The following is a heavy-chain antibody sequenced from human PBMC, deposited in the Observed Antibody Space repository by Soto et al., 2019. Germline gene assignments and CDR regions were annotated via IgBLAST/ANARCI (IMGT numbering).Heavy chain of an antibody. J-gene: IGHJ6*02. CDR2: ISTYNGHT. D-gene: IGHD6-19*01. V-gene: IGHV1-18*01. Sequence: ASVKVSCKASGYTFTNYGISWVRQAPGQGLEWMGWISTYNGHTTSAQKLQGRVTMTTDTSTSTAYMELRSLRSDDTAVYYCARDWGQQWLAYGMDVWGQGTTVIVSS. CDR1: GYTFTNYG. CDR3: ARDWGQQWLAYGMDV.